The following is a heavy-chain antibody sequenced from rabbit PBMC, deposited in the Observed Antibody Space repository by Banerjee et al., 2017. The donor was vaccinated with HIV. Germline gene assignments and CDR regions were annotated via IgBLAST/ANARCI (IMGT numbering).Heavy chain of an antibody. J-gene: IGHJ6*01. CDR3: AIEIHAYCMDR. CDR2: IYAGFSGSA. CDR1: GFSFSSSYW. V-gene: IGHV1S40*01. Sequence: QSLEESGGDLVKPGASLTLTCTASGFSFSSSYWICWVRQAQGKGLEWIGCIYAGFSGSAYYATWAKGRVPISKTSSTPLTLQMTSLASAYTASYFCAIEIHAYCMDRWGPWTLGAGS.